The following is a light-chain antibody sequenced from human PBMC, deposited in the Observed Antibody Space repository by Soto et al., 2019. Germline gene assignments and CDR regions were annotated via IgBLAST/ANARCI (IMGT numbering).Light chain of an antibody. V-gene: IGLV1-44*01. Sequence: SVLTQPPSASGTPGQMVTISCSGSSSNIGSNTVNWYQQLPGTAPKLLIYSNNQRPSGVPDRFSGSKSGTSASLAISGLQSEDEADYYCAAWDDSLNVFYVFGTGTKVTVL. J-gene: IGLJ1*01. CDR1: SSNIGSNT. CDR2: SNN. CDR3: AAWDDSLNVFYV.